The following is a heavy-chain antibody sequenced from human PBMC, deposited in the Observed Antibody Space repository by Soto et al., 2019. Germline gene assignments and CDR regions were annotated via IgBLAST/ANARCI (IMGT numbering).Heavy chain of an antibody. CDR3: ARLPFPWGWFDP. V-gene: IGHV3-11*01. D-gene: IGHD3-16*01. Sequence: PGGSLRLSCAASGIVFSDYMSWVRQAPGKGLEWLSYISGSGRTIYSADSVKGRFTISRGNATNSLYLQMNNVRTEDTAVYYCARLPFPWGWFDPWGQGTLVTVSS. CDR2: ISGSGRTI. CDR1: GIVFSDY. J-gene: IGHJ5*02.